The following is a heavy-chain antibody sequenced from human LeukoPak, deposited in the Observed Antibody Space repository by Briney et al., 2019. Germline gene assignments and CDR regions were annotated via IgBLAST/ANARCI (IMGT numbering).Heavy chain of an antibody. CDR2: IRYDGSNK. V-gene: IGHV3-30*02. Sequence: GGSLRLSCAASGFTFSSYGMHWVRQAPGNGLEWVAFIRYDGSNKYYADSVKGRFTISRDNSKNTLYLQMNSLRAEDTAVYYCAKDDYSNYGPFDYWGQGTLVTVSS. J-gene: IGHJ4*02. CDR1: GFTFSSYG. CDR3: AKDDYSNYGPFDY. D-gene: IGHD4-11*01.